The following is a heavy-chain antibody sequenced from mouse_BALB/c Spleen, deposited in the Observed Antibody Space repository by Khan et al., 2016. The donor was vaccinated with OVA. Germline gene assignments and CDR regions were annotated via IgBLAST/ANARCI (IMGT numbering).Heavy chain of an antibody. V-gene: IGHV1-7*01. CDR2: INPSTGYN. Sequence: QVQLQQSGAELAKPGASVMMSCKASGYTFSTYWMHWVKQRPGQGLEWIGYINPSTGYNEYNQKFKDKATLTTEKSTTRAYMQQGILTSEDYAVYYCSTSDHYGGRYYVAMDYWGQGTSVTVSS. CDR3: STSDHYGGRYYVAMDY. D-gene: IGHD1-1*01. CDR1: GYTFSTYW. J-gene: IGHJ4*01.